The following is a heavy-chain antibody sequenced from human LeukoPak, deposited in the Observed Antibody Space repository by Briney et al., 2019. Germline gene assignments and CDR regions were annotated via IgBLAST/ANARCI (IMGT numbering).Heavy chain of an antibody. V-gene: IGHV4-59*01. CDR1: GGSISSYY. Sequence: SETLSLTCTVSGGSISSYYWSWIRQPPGKGLEWIGYIYYSGSTNYNPSLKSRVTISVDTSKNQFSLKLSSVTAADTAVYYCARLGVNYDANYYYGMDVWGRGTTVTVSS. CDR3: ARLGVNYDANYYYGMDV. D-gene: IGHD4/OR15-4a*01. CDR2: IYYSGST. J-gene: IGHJ6*02.